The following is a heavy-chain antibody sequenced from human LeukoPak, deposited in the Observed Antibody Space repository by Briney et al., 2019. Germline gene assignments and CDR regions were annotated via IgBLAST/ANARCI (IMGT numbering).Heavy chain of an antibody. D-gene: IGHD2-21*02. CDR2: INPDGRDT. J-gene: IGHJ1*01. V-gene: IGHV3-7*01. CDR1: GFTFNTYT. Sequence: GGSLRLSCAASGFTFNTYTMNWVRQAPGKGLEWVAHINPDGRDTYYVDSVKGRFTTSRDNAQNSMYLQMNSLRVEDTAVYYCTSWGDTTAEYFQRWGQGTLVTVSS. CDR3: TSWGDTTAEYFQR.